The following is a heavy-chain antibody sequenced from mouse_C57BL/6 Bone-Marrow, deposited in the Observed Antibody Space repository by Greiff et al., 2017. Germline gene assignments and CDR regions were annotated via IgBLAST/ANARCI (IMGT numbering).Heavy chain of an antibody. D-gene: IGHD1-1*01. Sequence: EVQLVESGGGLVKPGGSLKLSCAASGFTFSSYTMSWVRQTPDKRLEWVATLSGGGGYTYYPDSVKGRFTISRDNAKNTLYLHMSSLRSEDTALYYCASDYYGSCLDYWGQGTTLTVSS. J-gene: IGHJ2*01. CDR2: LSGGGGYT. CDR1: GFTFSSYT. V-gene: IGHV5-9*01. CDR3: ASDYYGSCLDY.